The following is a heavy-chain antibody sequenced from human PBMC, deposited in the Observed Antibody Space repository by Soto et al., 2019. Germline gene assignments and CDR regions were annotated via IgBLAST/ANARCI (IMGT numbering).Heavy chain of an antibody. CDR3: ARDLRPGSSLSPGH. CDR1: GGTFSSYA. J-gene: IGHJ4*02. CDR2: IIPIFGTA. D-gene: IGHD6-6*01. V-gene: IGHV1-69*01. Sequence: QVQLVQSGAEVKKPGSSVKVSCQASGGTFSSYAISWVRQAPGQGLEWMGGIIPIFGTANCAQKFQGRVTITADESTSTAYMELSSLRSEDTDVYYCARDLRPGSSLSPGHWGQGTLVTVSS.